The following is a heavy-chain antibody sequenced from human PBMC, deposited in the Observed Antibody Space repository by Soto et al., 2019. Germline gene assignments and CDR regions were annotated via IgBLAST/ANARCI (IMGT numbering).Heavy chain of an antibody. D-gene: IGHD3-10*01. J-gene: IGHJ4*02. CDR2: IDPSDSYI. Sequence: GESLKISCKVSGYSFTNYWISWVHQMPGKGLEWMGRIDPSDSYINYSPSFQGHVTISADKSTNTAFLQWSSLKASDTAIYYCARHRGYGSRSYIDYWGQGTLVPVSS. CDR3: ARHRGYGSRSYIDY. CDR1: GYSFTNYW. V-gene: IGHV5-10-1*01.